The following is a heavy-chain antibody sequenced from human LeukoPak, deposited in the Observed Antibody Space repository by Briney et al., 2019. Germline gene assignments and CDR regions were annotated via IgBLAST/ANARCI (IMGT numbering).Heavy chain of an antibody. CDR3: AHRHGPQYYSNGGYYFDY. Sequence: SGPTLVNPTQTLTLTCTFSGFSLSSSGVGVGWIRQPPGKALEWLAIIYWDDDKRYSPSLKRRLTITKDTSKNQVVLAMTNMDPVDTATYYCAHRHGPQYYSNGGYYFDYWGQGTLVTVSS. D-gene: IGHD2-8*01. CDR1: GFSLSSSGVG. CDR2: IYWDDDK. V-gene: IGHV2-5*02. J-gene: IGHJ4*02.